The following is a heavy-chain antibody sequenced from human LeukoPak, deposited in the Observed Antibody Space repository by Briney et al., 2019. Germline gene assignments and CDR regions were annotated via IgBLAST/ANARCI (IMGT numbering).Heavy chain of an antibody. CDR3: GKEVERHFDLKY. Sequence: GGSLRLSCAASGFTSGIYAVSWVRQAPGKGLEWVSAFSGGGDSYYADSVKGRFTISRDNSKKILYLQMNSLRAEDTAVYYWGKEVERHFDLKYWGQGPLVTVSS. CDR2: FSGGGDS. V-gene: IGHV3-23*01. CDR1: GFTSGIYA. J-gene: IGHJ4*02.